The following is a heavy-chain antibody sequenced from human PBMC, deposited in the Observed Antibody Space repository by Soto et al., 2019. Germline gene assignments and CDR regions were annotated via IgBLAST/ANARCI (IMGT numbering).Heavy chain of an antibody. CDR2: ISSSGRTI. Sequence: GGSLRLSCAASGFTFSSYEMNWVRQAPGKGLEWVSYISSSGRTIYYADSVKGRFTISRDNAKNSLYLQMNSLRAEDTAVYYCAKAKHSEAVAGTMYYYYYGMDVWGQGTTVTVSS. D-gene: IGHD6-19*01. CDR1: GFTFSSYE. V-gene: IGHV3-48*03. CDR3: AKAKHSEAVAGTMYYYYYGMDV. J-gene: IGHJ6*02.